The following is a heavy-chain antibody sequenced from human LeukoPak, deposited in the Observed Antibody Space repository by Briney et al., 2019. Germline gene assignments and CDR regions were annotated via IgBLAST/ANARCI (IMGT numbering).Heavy chain of an antibody. V-gene: IGHV3-23*01. CDR2: ISGGGGRT. J-gene: IGHJ4*02. Sequence: PGGSPRLSCAASGFTFSSYAMSWVRQAPGKGLEWVSAISGGGGRTYYADSVKGQFTISRDNAKNTLYLQMNSLRAEDTAVYYCAKDSDVVVTAIYDYWGQGTLVTVSS. D-gene: IGHD2-21*02. CDR1: GFTFSSYA. CDR3: AKDSDVVVTAIYDY.